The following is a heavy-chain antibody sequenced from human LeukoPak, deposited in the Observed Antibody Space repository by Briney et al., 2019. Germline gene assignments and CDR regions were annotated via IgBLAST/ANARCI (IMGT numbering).Heavy chain of an antibody. CDR3: ARGYSSGWPDF. D-gene: IGHD6-25*01. Sequence: QPGGSLRLSCAASGFTFEDYAMHWVRQAPGKGLEWVSVIYGGGSTYYADSVRGRFTISRDNSKNTLYLQMNSLRAEDTALYFCARGYSSGWPDFWGQGTLVTVSS. J-gene: IGHJ4*02. CDR2: IYGGGST. CDR1: GFTFEDYA. V-gene: IGHV3-53*01.